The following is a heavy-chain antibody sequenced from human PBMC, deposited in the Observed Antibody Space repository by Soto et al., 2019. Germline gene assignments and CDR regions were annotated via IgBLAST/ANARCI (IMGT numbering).Heavy chain of an antibody. J-gene: IGHJ4*02. V-gene: IGHV3-23*01. D-gene: IGHD3-22*01. CDR3: AKDISAYYYDSSGGVLDY. CDR1: GFTFSSYA. Sequence: GGSLRLSCAASGFTFSSYAMSWVRQAPGKGLEWVSAISGSGGSTYYADSVKGRFTISRDNSKNTLYLQMNSLRAEDTAVYYCAKDISAYYYDSSGGVLDYWGQGTLVTVSS. CDR2: ISGSGGST.